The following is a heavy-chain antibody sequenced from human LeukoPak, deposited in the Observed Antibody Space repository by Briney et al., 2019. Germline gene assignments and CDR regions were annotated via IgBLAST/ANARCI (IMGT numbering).Heavy chain of an antibody. Sequence: PSQTLSLTCTVSGGSISSGDYYWSWLRQPPGKGPEWIGYIYYSGSTYYNPSLKSRVTISIDTSKNQFSLQVSSVAATDTAVYYCASKLGTRYFFDYWGQGTLVTVSS. CDR1: GGSISSGDYY. CDR2: IYYSGST. J-gene: IGHJ4*02. D-gene: IGHD7-27*01. V-gene: IGHV4-30-4*01. CDR3: ASKLGTRYFFDY.